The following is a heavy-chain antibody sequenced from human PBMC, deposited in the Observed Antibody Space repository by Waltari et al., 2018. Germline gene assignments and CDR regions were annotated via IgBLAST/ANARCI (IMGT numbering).Heavy chain of an antibody. D-gene: IGHD3-10*01. J-gene: IGHJ4*02. CDR1: GGSFSGYY. V-gene: IGHV4-34*01. CDR3: ARGRIQKSTMVRGVIGFDY. CDR2: INHSGST. Sequence: QVQLQQWGTGLLKPSETLSLTCAVYGGSFSGYYWSWIRQPPGKGLEWIGEINHSGSTNYNPSLKSRVTISVDTSKNQFSLKLSSVTAADTAVYYCARGRIQKSTMVRGVIGFDYWGQGTLVTVSS.